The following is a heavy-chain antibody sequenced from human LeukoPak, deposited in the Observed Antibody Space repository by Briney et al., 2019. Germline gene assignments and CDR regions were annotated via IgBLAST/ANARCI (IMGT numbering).Heavy chain of an antibody. CDR3: AKDEGVIAVLPAAISDY. CDR2: ISFDGPKK. V-gene: IGHV3-30*18. CDR1: GFTFSRYG. J-gene: IGHJ4*02. Sequence: GRSLRLSCAASGFTFSRYGMHWVRQAPGKGLEWVAVISFDGPKKYYSDSVKGRFTISRDNSKNTLNLQMNSLRAEDTAVYYCAKDEGVIAVLPAAISDYWGQRTLVTVSS. D-gene: IGHD2-2*01.